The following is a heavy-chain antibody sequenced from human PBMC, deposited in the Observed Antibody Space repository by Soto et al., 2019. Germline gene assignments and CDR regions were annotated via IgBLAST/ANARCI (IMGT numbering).Heavy chain of an antibody. D-gene: IGHD6-6*01. J-gene: IGHJ4*02. CDR1: GGSISSYY. V-gene: IGHV4-59*08. Sequence: PSETLSLTCTVSGGSISSYYWSWIRQPPGKGLEWIGYIYYSGSTNYNPSLKSRVTISVDTSKNQFSLKLSSVTAADTAVCYCARHPLFSYSSSSLGPVYYWGQGTLVTVSS. CDR2: IYYSGST. CDR3: ARHPLFSYSSSSLGPVYY.